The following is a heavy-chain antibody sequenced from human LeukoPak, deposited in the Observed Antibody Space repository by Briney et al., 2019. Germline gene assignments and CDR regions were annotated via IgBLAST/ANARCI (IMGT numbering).Heavy chain of an antibody. CDR3: GRVIAGAIDY. J-gene: IGHJ4*02. V-gene: IGHV3-7*01. CDR1: GFTFSGHS. D-gene: IGHD6-13*01. Sequence: GRSLRLSCAASGFTFSGHSMTWARHAPGKGMEWVVNINLDGSERFYVDFVKGRITISRDNADNSMYLQMNSLRAEDTAVYYCGRVIAGAIDYWGQGTLVTVSS. CDR2: INLDGSER.